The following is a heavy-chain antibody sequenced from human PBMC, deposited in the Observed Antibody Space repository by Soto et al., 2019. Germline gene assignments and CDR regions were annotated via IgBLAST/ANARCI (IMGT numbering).Heavy chain of an antibody. V-gene: IGHV3-74*01. CDR2: INNDGSST. CDR3: VRGKVAAGFDY. J-gene: IGHJ4*02. D-gene: IGHD6-13*01. CDR1: GFTFSSYW. Sequence: LGGSLRLSCAASGFTFSSYWMHWVRQAPGKGLVWVSHINNDGSSTTYADSVKGRFTISRDNARTTLHLQMNSLTVEDTAVYYCVRGKVAAGFDYWGQGTVVTVSS.